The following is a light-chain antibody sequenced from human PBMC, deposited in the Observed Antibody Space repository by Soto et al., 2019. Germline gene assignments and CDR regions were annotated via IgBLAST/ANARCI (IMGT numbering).Light chain of an antibody. Sequence: VLTQPPSISGGPGQRFTICCTVMGSNIGAGSDVHWYHQLPGTAPKLLIYGNTNRPSGVPDRFSGSKSGTSASLAIAGLQTEDEGDYYCQTYDSSLSGLYVFGTGTKVTVL. CDR2: GNT. J-gene: IGLJ1*01. CDR3: QTYDSSLSGLYV. CDR1: GSNIGAGSD. V-gene: IGLV1-40*01.